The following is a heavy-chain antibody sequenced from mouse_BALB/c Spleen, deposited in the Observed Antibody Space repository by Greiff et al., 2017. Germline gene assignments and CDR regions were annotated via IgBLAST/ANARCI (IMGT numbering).Heavy chain of an antibody. CDR2: INPSTGYT. J-gene: IGHJ4*01. D-gene: IGHD1-1*01. CDR1: GYTFTSYW. V-gene: IGHV1-7*01. CDR3: ARRYGSSYSYAMDY. Sequence: VQLQQSGAELAKPGASVKMSCKASGYTFTSYWMHWVKQRPGQGLEWIGYINPSTGYTEYNQKFKDKATLTADKSSSTAYMQLISLTSEDSAVYYCARRYGSSYSYAMDYWGQGTSVTVSS.